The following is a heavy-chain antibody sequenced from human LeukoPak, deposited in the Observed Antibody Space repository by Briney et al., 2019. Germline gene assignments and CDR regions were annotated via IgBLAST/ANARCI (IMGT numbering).Heavy chain of an antibody. D-gene: IGHD6-13*01. Sequence: GGSLRLSCAASGFTFSSYAMHWVRQAPGKGLEWVAVISYDGSNKYYADSVKGRFTISRDNSKNTLYLQMNSLRAEDTAVYYCARARRGSSAGKGGGPFDYWGRGTLVTVSS. CDR1: GFTFSSYA. V-gene: IGHV3-30*01. CDR2: ISYDGSNK. J-gene: IGHJ4*02. CDR3: ARARRGSSAGKGGGPFDY.